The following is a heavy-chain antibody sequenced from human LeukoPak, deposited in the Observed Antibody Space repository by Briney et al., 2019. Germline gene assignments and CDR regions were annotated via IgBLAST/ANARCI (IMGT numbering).Heavy chain of an antibody. D-gene: IGHD2-21*02. CDR2: IYTSGST. CDR3: ARLRAYCGGDCYPRWFDP. V-gene: IGHV4-4*09. J-gene: IGHJ5*02. Sequence: SETLSLTCTVSGGSISSYYWSWIRQPPGKGLEWIGYIYTSGSTNYDPSLKSRVTISVDTSKNQFSLKLSSVTAADTAVYYCARLRAYCGGDCYPRWFDPWGQGTLVPVSS. CDR1: GGSISSYY.